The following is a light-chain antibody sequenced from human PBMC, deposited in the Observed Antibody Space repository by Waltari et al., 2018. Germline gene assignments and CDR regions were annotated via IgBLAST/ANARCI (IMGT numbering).Light chain of an antibody. CDR1: SGDVANFDY. Sequence: QSALTQPPSASGSHGQSVTISCTGTSGDVANFDYVSWYQQQPGKAPKLIIYEVNKRPSGVPDRFSGSKSGTTASLTISGLRAEDEADFYCSSYAHSDKALFGGGTRVSV. CDR3: SSYAHSDKAL. J-gene: IGLJ1*01. V-gene: IGLV2-8*01. CDR2: EVN.